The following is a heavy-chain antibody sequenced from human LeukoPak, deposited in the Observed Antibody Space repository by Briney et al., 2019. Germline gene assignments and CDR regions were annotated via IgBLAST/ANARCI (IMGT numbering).Heavy chain of an antibody. J-gene: IGHJ4*02. CDR3: ARNRLDRRDGCNYDY. CDR2: INPSGGTT. Sequence: GASVKVSCKASGYSLTTYFIHWVRQAPGQGLEWMGIINPSGGTTNHAQKFQGRVTVTRDTSTSTVYMELSSLRSEDTAVYYCARNRLDRRDGCNYDYWGQGSLVTVSS. D-gene: IGHD5-24*01. V-gene: IGHV1-46*01. CDR1: GYSLTTYF.